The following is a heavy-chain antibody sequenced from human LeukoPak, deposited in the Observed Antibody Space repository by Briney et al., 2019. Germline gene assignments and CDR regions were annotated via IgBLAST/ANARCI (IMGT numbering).Heavy chain of an antibody. J-gene: IGHJ4*02. CDR1: GDSVSSNSAA. Sequence: SQTLSLTCAISGDSVSSNSAAWNWIRQSPSRGLEWLGRTYYRSKWYNDYAVSVKSRITINPDTSKNQFSLKLSSVTAADTAVYYCARERPTFGEPDYFDYWGQGTLVTVSS. CDR3: ARERPTFGEPDYFDY. D-gene: IGHD3-3*01. CDR2: TYYRSKWYN. V-gene: IGHV6-1*01.